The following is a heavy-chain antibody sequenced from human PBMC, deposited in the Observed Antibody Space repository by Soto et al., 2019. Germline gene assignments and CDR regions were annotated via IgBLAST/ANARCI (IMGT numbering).Heavy chain of an antibody. D-gene: IGHD3-10*01. CDR2: IYPGDSDT. CDR3: AGGGVRGVVTRTRDYYGMDV. Sequence: GESLKISCKGSGYSFTSYWIGWVRQMTGKGLESLGIIYPGDSDTRYSPSFQGQVTISADKSISTAYLQWSSLKASDTAMYYCAGGGVRGVVTRTRDYYGMDVWGQGTTVTVSS. CDR1: GYSFTSYW. J-gene: IGHJ6*02. V-gene: IGHV5-51*01.